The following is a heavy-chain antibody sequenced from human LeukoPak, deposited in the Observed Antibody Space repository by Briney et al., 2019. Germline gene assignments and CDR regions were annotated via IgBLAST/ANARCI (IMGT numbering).Heavy chain of an antibody. CDR2: IFYSGRT. CDR3: AREGSTGYSNDAFDI. Sequence: PSETLSLTCTVSRASISSYYWSWIRQPPGKGLEWLGYIFYSGRTNYNPSLNSRLTISVDTSKNQFSLNLNSVTAADTAVYYCAREGSTGYSNDAFDIWGQGTMVTVSS. J-gene: IGHJ3*02. D-gene: IGHD3-9*01. V-gene: IGHV4-59*01. CDR1: RASISSYY.